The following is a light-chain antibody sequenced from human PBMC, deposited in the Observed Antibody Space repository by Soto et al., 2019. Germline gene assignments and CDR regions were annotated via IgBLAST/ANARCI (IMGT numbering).Light chain of an antibody. CDR3: SSYTTSSTVI. V-gene: IGLV2-14*01. Sequence: QSALTQPASVSGSPGQSITISCTGTSSDVGGYNYASWYQQHPGKAPKLMIYEVSNRPSGVSYRFSGSKSGNTASLTISGLQAEDEADYYCSSYTTSSTVIFGGGTKLTVL. CDR2: EVS. J-gene: IGLJ2*01. CDR1: SSDVGGYNY.